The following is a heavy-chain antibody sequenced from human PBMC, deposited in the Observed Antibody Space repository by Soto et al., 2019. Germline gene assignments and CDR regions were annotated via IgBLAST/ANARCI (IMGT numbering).Heavy chain of an antibody. D-gene: IGHD3-22*01. J-gene: IGHJ3*02. CDR1: GSTFSSYA. CDR2: KTEQGSKK. Sequence: GGSLRLSCAASGSTFSSYAMHRVRQAPRKALEPVAGKTEQGSKKSYAASVKGRCPISRHNSKNLLYLEMNSLRAEDTAVYYCARDGPRVYPRSSITMIRGNALDIWGRGTMVTASS. CDR3: ARDGPRVYPRSSITMIRGNALDI. V-gene: IGHV3-30-3*01.